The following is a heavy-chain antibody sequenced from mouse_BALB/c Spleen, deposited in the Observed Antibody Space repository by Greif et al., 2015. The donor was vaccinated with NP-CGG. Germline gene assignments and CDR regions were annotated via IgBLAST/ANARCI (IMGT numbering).Heavy chain of an antibody. CDR2: INPSNGGT. CDR3: TRRDYNKVSAY. V-gene: IGHV1S81*02. D-gene: IGHD2-4*01. Sequence: VQLQQSGAELVKPGASVKLSCKASGYTFTSYYMYWVKQRPGQGLEWIGEINPSNGGTNFNEKFKSKATLTVDKSSSTAYMQLSSLTSEDSAVYYCTRRDYNKVSAYWGQGTLVTVSA. CDR1: GYTFTSYY. J-gene: IGHJ3*01.